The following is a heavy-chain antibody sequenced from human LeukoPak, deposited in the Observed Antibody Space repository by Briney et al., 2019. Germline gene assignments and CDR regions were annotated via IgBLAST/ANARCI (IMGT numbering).Heavy chain of an antibody. CDR3: AREVYDSSGYYYPTGIFQH. CDR2: INWNGGST. J-gene: IGHJ1*01. V-gene: IGHV3-20*04. Sequence: AGGSLRLSCAASGFTFDDYGMSWVRQAPGKGLEWVSGINWNGGSTGYADSVKGRFTISRDNAKNSLYLQMNSLRAEDTALYYCAREVYDSSGYYYPTGIFQHWGQGTLVTVSS. D-gene: IGHD3-22*01. CDR1: GFTFDDYG.